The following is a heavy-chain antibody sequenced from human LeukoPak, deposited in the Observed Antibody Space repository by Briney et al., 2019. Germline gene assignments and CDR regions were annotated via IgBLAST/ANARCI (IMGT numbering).Heavy chain of an antibody. D-gene: IGHD1-26*01. J-gene: IGHJ4*02. V-gene: IGHV3-48*03. CDR1: GFTFSSYE. Sequence: PGGSLRLSCAASGFTFSSYEMNWVRQAPGKGLEWISYISSSSTTIHYADSVKGRFTISRDNAENSLYLQMNSLRVEDTAVYYCAREVGRGFDYWGQGTLVTVSS. CDR2: ISSSSTTI. CDR3: AREVGRGFDY.